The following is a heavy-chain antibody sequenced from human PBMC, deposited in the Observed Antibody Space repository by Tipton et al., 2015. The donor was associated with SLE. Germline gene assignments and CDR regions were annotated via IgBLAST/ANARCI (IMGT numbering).Heavy chain of an antibody. CDR3: TRGLLTWRGAAVGVDV. J-gene: IGHJ6*02. V-gene: IGHV4-61*02. CDR1: GVSISSSRYYSS. Sequence: TLSLTCTVSGVSISSSRYYSSWSWIRQSAGKGLEWIGRISSTGSTNYNPSLKSRVTMSVDTSENQFSLRVTSVTAADSAIYYCTRGLLTWRGAAVGVDVWGQGTTVNVSS. D-gene: IGHD2-15*01. CDR2: ISSTGST.